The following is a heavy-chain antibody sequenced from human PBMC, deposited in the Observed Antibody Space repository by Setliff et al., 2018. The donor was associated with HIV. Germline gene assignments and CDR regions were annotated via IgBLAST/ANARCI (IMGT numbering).Heavy chain of an antibody. V-gene: IGHV4-61*09. CDR3: ASDRRYSPQYFDY. J-gene: IGHJ4*02. D-gene: IGHD1-26*01. Sequence: PSETLSLTCTVSGASISSGSYYWSWIRQPAGKGLEWIGHIYTRGSTNYSPSLKSRVTISVDTSKKQFSLKLNSVTAADPAVYYCASDRRYSPQYFDYWAPVALVTASS. CDR2: IYTRGST. CDR1: GASISSGSYY.